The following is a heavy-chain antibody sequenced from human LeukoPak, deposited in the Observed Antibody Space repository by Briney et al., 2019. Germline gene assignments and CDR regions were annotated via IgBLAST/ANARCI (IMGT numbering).Heavy chain of an antibody. J-gene: IGHJ4*02. D-gene: IGHD2-2*01. CDR2: ISSSSSYI. CDR3: ARDIVVVPAAETNLDY. CDR1: EFTFSSYS. Sequence: GGSLRLSCAASEFTFSSYSMNWVRQAPGKGLEWVSSISSSSSYIYYADSVKGRFTISRDNAKNSLYLQMNSLRAEDTAVYYCARDIVVVPAAETNLDYWGQGTLVTVSS. V-gene: IGHV3-21*01.